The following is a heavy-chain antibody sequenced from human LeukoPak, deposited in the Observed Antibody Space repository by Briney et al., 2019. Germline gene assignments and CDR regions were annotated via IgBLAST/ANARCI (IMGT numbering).Heavy chain of an antibody. D-gene: IGHD3-10*01. Sequence: PGGSLRLSCAASGFTFSSYSMNWVRQAPGKGLEWVSSISSSSSYIYYADSVKGRFTISRDNAKNSLYLQMNSLRAEDTAVYYCARDLSYGSGSQRSFDYWGQGTLVTVSS. CDR2: ISSSSSYI. CDR1: GFTFSSYS. V-gene: IGHV3-21*01. J-gene: IGHJ4*02. CDR3: ARDLSYGSGSQRSFDY.